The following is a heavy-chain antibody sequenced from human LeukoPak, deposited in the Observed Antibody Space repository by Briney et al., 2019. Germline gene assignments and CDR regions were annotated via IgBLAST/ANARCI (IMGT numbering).Heavy chain of an antibody. CDR1: GYSFTSYW. J-gene: IGHJ4*02. Sequence: GESLKISCKGSGYSFTSYWIGWVRQMPGKGLEWMGIIYPGDSDTRYSPSFQGQVTISADTSITTAYLQGSSLKASDTAMYYCARVSSGWEEGYFDYWGQGTLVTVSS. V-gene: IGHV5-51*01. CDR2: IYPGDSDT. D-gene: IGHD6-19*01. CDR3: ARVSSGWEEGYFDY.